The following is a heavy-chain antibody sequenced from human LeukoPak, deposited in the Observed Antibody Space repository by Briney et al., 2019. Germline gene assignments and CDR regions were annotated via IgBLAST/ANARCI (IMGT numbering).Heavy chain of an antibody. CDR1: GYTFTGYY. Sequence: GASVKVSCKASGYTFTGYYMHWVRQAPGQGLEWMGWINPNSGGTNYAQKFQGRVTMTRDTSISTAYMELSRLRSDDTAVYYCARGSESDYDFWSGSLFYWGQGTLVTVSS. CDR2: INPNSGGT. V-gene: IGHV1-2*02. D-gene: IGHD3-3*01. CDR3: ARGSESDYDFWSGSLFY. J-gene: IGHJ4*02.